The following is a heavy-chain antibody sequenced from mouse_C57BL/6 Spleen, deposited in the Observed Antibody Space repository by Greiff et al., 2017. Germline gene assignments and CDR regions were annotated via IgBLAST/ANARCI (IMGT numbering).Heavy chain of an antibody. CDR3: AKNYRGDYYAMDY. CDR1: GFSLTSYG. Sequence: VQLQESGPGLVQPSQSLSITCTVSGFSLTSYGVHWVRQPPGKGLEWLGVIWSGGSTDYNAAFISRLSISKDNSKSQVFFKMNSLQADDTAIYYCAKNYRGDYYAMDYWGQGTSVTVSS. CDR2: IWSGGST. V-gene: IGHV2-4*01. J-gene: IGHJ4*01. D-gene: IGHD2-12*01.